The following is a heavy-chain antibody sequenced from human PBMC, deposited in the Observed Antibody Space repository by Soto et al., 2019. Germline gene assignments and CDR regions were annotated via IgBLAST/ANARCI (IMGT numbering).Heavy chain of an antibody. CDR2: ISSGGGTI. V-gene: IGHV3-11*01. J-gene: IGHJ4*02. Sequence: QVQLVESGGGLVTPGGSLRLSCVASGFSVIGFYMSWIRQAPGKGLGWVSYISSGGGTIFYADSVKGRFTTSRDNAKNSLYLQMNSLRAEDTAVYYCAKKEYTSSWYGIDYWGQGTLVTVSS. CDR3: AKKEYTSSWYGIDY. D-gene: IGHD6-13*01. CDR1: GFSVIGFY.